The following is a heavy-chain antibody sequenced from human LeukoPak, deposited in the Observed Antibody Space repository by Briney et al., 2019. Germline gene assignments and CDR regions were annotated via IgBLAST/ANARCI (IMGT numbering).Heavy chain of an antibody. CDR3: ARDTGYGDYVGDY. D-gene: IGHD4-17*01. CDR2: ISAYKGNT. J-gene: IGHJ4*02. CDR1: GYTFTSYG. Sequence: ASVKVSCKASGYTFTSYGISWVRQAPGQGLEWMGWISAYKGNTDYARKLQGRVTMTTDTFTSTAYMELRSLRSDDTAVYYCARDTGYGDYVGDYWGQGTLVTVSS. V-gene: IGHV1-18*01.